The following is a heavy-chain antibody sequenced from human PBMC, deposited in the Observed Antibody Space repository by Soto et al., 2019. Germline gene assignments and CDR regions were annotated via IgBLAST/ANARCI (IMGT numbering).Heavy chain of an antibody. CDR2: VSAGGDMT. CDR3: ARGDRGGSGSPASYYYSGLDV. V-gene: IGHV3-23*01. CDR1: GFTFSSYA. Sequence: DVQLLESGGDLVQPGGSLSLSCAASGFTFSSYAMSWVRQAPGKGLEWVSSVSAGGDMTYYSDSVKGRFTISRDNSNNALFLQMNSLRAEDTALYYCARGDRGGSGSPASYYYSGLDVWGQGTTVTVSS. D-gene: IGHD3-10*01. J-gene: IGHJ6*02.